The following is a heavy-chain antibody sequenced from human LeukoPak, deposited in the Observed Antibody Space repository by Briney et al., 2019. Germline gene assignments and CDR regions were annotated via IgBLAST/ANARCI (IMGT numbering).Heavy chain of an antibody. J-gene: IGHJ6*02. CDR3: ARGARIRQKNYYYGMDV. Sequence: GASVKVSCKASGYTFTSYGISWVRQAPGQGLEWMGIINPSGGSTSYAQKFQGRVTMTRDTSTSTVYMELSSLRSEDTAVYYCARGARIRQKNYYYGMDVWGQGTTVTVSS. V-gene: IGHV1-46*01. CDR2: INPSGGST. CDR1: GYTFTSYG.